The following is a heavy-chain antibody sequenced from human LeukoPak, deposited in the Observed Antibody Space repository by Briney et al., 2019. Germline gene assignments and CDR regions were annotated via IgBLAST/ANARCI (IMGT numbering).Heavy chain of an antibody. Sequence: SETLSLTCTVSGGSISSYYWSWIRQPPGKGLEWIGYIYYSGSTNYNPSLKSRDTISVDTSKNQFSLKLSSVTAADTAVYYCARLYGVGDYYPQPFDPWGQGTLVTVSS. D-gene: IGHD2-21*01. V-gene: IGHV4-59*08. CDR3: ARLYGVGDYYPQPFDP. CDR2: IYYSGST. J-gene: IGHJ5*02. CDR1: GGSISSYY.